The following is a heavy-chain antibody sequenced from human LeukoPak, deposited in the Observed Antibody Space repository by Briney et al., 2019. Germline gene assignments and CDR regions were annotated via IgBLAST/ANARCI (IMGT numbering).Heavy chain of an antibody. J-gene: IGHJ4*02. CDR1: GFTFSSFE. D-gene: IGHD1-7*01. CDR2: ISSSSSTI. V-gene: IGHV3-48*03. Sequence: GGSLRLSCAASGFTFSSFEMNWVRQAPGKGLEWVSYISSSSSTIYYADSVKGRFTISRDNAKNALYLQMNSLRAEDTAVYYCARETAGTTFDYWGQGTLVTVSS. CDR3: ARETAGTTFDY.